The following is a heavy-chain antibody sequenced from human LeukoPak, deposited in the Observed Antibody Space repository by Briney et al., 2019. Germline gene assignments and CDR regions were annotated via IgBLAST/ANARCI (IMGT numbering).Heavy chain of an antibody. D-gene: IGHD6-19*01. CDR1: GFTFSSYA. J-gene: IGHJ5*02. Sequence: GGSLRLSCAASGFTFSSYAMSWVRQAPGKGLEWVSAISCSGGSTGYADSVKGRFTISRVNSKNTIYLQMNSLRAEDTAIYYCAKDLEQSSSGWSTSYDAWGQGILVTVAS. V-gene: IGHV3-23*01. CDR2: ISCSGGST. CDR3: AKDLEQSSSGWSTSYDA.